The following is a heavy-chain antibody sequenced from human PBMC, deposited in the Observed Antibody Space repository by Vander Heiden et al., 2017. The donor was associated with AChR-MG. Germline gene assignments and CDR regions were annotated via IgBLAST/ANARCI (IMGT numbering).Heavy chain of an antibody. CDR1: GGSFSGYY. CDR2: INHSGST. CDR3: ARGGI. J-gene: IGHJ3*02. V-gene: IGHV4-34*01. Sequence: QVQLQQWGAGLLKPSETLSLTCAVSGGSFSGYYWSWIRQPPGKGLEWIGEINHSGSTNYNPSLKSRVTISVDTSKNQFSLKLSSVTAADTAVYYCARGGIWGQGTMVTVSS.